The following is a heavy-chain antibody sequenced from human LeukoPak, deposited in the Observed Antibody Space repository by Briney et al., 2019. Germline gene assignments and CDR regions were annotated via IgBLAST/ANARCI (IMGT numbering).Heavy chain of an antibody. D-gene: IGHD3-22*01. J-gene: IGHJ4*02. CDR2: IKQDGGEK. CDR3: ARAYYDSSGYYYVYFDY. Sequence: GGSLRLSCAASGFTFSSYWMSWVRQAPGKGLEWVANIKQDGGEKYYVDSVKGRFTISRDNAKNSLYLQMKSLRAEDTAVYYCARAYYDSSGYYYVYFDYWGQGILVTVSS. V-gene: IGHV3-7*01. CDR1: GFTFSSYW.